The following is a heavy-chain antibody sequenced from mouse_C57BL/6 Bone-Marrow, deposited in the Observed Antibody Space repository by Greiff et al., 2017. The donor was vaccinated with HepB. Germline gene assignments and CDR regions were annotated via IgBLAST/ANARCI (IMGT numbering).Heavy chain of an antibody. V-gene: IGHV5-4*01. D-gene: IGHD2-3*01. CDR1: GFTFSSYA. Sequence: VQLQQSGGGLVKPGGSLKLSCAASGFTFSSYAMSWVRQTPEKRLEWVATISDGGSYTYYPDNVKGRFTISRDNAKNNLYLQMSHLKSEDTAMYYCARDLGDGYFDYWGQGTTLTVSS. CDR2: ISDGGSYT. J-gene: IGHJ2*01. CDR3: ARDLGDGYFDY.